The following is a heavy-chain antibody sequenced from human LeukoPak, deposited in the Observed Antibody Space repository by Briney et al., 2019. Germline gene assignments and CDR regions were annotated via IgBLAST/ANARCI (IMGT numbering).Heavy chain of an antibody. CDR2: IYYSGTT. CDR1: GGSISSSHYY. V-gene: IGHV4-39*01. J-gene: IGHJ5*02. D-gene: IGHD3-3*01. CDR3: ARQGRYGHYDNWFDP. Sequence: ASETLSLTCTVSGGSISSSHYYWGWIRQTPGKGLEWIGTIYYSGTTYYNPSLESRATISVDTSKNQFSLKLSSVTAADTAVYYCARQGRYGHYDNWFDPWGQGTLVTVSS.